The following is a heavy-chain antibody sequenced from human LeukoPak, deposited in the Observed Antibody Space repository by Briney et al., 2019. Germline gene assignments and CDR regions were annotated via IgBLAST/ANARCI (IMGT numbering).Heavy chain of an antibody. V-gene: IGHV1-18*04. J-gene: IGHJ5*02. CDR1: GYTFTSYY. D-gene: IGHD3-9*01. CDR3: ARDWGPPLGRYFDWGERHGNWFDP. Sequence: ASVKVSCKASGYTFTSYYMHWVRQAPGQGLEWMGWISAYNGNTNYAQKLQGRVTMTTDTSTSTAYMELRSLRSDDTAVYYCARDWGPPLGRYFDWGERHGNWFDPWGQGTLVTVSS. CDR2: ISAYNGNT.